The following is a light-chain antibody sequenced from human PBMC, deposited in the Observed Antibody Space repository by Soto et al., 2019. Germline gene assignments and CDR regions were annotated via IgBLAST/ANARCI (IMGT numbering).Light chain of an antibody. CDR3: QQRYNWPIS. CDR2: ADS. J-gene: IGKJ5*01. V-gene: IGKV3-11*01. Sequence: EIVFTQYPATLSFSPVETATLSCRASQSVSGYIGWYQQKPGQAPRLLIYADSNRATGIPARFSGSGSGTDFTLTISSLEPEDFSVYYCQQRYNWPISFGQGTRLEI. CDR1: QSVSGY.